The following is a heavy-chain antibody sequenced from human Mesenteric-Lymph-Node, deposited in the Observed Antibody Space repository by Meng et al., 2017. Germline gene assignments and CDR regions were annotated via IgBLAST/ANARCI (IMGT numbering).Heavy chain of an antibody. CDR2: ISSTGTYI. D-gene: IGHD5-24*01. V-gene: IGHV3-21*01. J-gene: IGHJ3*02. Sequence: GGSLRLSCAASGFSFSSYSVNWVRQAPGKGLEWVSSISSTGTYIYYAESVKGRFTVSRDNAKNSLLLQMNSLTADDTALYYCARIRVERATGTAFDIWGQGTMVTVSS. CDR1: GFSFSSYS. CDR3: ARIRVERATGTAFDI.